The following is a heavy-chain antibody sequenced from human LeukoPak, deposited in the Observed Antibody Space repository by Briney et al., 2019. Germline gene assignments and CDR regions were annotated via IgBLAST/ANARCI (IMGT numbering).Heavy chain of an antibody. CDR1: GYTFTGYY. V-gene: IGHV1-2*02. J-gene: IGHJ5*02. Sequence: ASVKVSCKASGYTFTGYYMHWVRQAPGQGLEWMGWINPNSGGTNYAQKFQGRVTMTRDTSISTAYMELSRLRSDDTAVYYCARDQDFWSGYYKWFDPWGQGTLVTVSS. CDR2: INPNSGGT. CDR3: ARDQDFWSGYYKWFDP. D-gene: IGHD3-3*01.